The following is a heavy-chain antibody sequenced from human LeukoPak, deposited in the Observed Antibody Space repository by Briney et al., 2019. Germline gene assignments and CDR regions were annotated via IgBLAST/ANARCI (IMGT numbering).Heavy chain of an antibody. CDR2: INPGGGST. CDR3: ARRGSSSSLHYYGMDV. CDR1: GYTFTSYY. V-gene: IGHV1-46*01. Sequence: ASVKVSCKASGYTFTSYYKHWVRQAPGQGLEWMGIINPGGGSTSYAQKFQGRVTVTRDTSTSTVYMELSSLRSEDTAVYYCARRGSSSSLHYYGMDVWGQGTTVTVSS. D-gene: IGHD6-6*01. J-gene: IGHJ6*02.